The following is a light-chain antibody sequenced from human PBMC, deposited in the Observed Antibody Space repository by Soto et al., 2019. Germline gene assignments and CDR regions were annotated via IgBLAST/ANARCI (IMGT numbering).Light chain of an antibody. J-gene: IGLJ1*01. Sequence: SVLTQPASVSGSPAQSITISCTGSSSDVGVYNYVSWFQQHPGKARKLMIYEVNNRPSGVSNRFSGDKTGNTAPLTISGLQAEEEADYDCSSYTTSSTYVFGTGTKITV. CDR1: SSDVGVYNY. CDR2: EVN. CDR3: SSYTTSSTYV. V-gene: IGLV2-14*01.